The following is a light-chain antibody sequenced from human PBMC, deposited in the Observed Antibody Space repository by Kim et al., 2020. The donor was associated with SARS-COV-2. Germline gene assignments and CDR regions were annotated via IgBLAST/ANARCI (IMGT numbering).Light chain of an antibody. CDR1: QDISNH. V-gene: IGKV1-33*01. CDR2: DAS. CDR3: QQFDNLPLT. Sequence: IQMTQSPSSLSASVGDRVTITCQASQDISNHLNWYQQKPGKAPQLLMYDASNLATGVPSRFGGNGSETDFTFTISSLQPEDIATYYCQQFDNLPLTFGGGTKLEI. J-gene: IGKJ4*01.